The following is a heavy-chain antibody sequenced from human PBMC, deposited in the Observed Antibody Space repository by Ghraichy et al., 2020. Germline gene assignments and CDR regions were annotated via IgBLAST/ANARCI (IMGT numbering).Heavy chain of an antibody. CDR2: IKDDGSEK. D-gene: IGHD4-17*01. Sequence: GGSLRLSCAASGFTFTNFWMTWVRQKPGKGLGWVANIKDDGSEKYYVDSVKGRFTISRDNAKNSVYLQMNSLRADDTAIYYCVRDDGYSDSCCWFDPWGQGILVTVSS. CDR1: GFTFTNFW. CDR3: VRDDGYSDSCCWFDP. V-gene: IGHV3-7*03. J-gene: IGHJ5*02.